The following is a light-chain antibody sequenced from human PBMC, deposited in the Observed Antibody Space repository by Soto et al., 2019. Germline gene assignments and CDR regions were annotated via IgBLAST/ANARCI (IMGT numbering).Light chain of an antibody. J-gene: IGKJ4*01. CDR3: LPRYVWLT. CDR2: GAS. V-gene: IGKV3D-7*01. Sequence: PGAMPLSVLDSGNIYCRASQSFGSSFLAWYHQKPGQAPRLLIYGASTRAAGVPARFSGSGSGTDFTLTSSSLPPEEFAVYYCLPRYVWLTLGGGTRVEIK. CDR1: QSFGSSF.